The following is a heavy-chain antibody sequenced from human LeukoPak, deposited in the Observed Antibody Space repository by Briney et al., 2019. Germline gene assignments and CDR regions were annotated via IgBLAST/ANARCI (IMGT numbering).Heavy chain of an antibody. CDR3: ARTMGIAAAGVDY. Sequence: SGTLSLTCAVSGGSISSSNWWSWVRQPPGKGLEWIGEIYHSGSTNYIPSLKSRVTISVDKSKNQFSLKLSSVTAADTAVYYCARTMGIAAAGVDYWGQGTLVTVSS. CDR2: IYHSGST. CDR1: GGSISSSNW. J-gene: IGHJ4*02. V-gene: IGHV4-4*02. D-gene: IGHD6-13*01.